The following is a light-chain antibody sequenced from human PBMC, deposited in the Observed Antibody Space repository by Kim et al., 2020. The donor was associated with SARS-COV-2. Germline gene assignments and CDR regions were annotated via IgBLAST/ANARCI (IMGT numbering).Light chain of an antibody. Sequence: SYELTQPPSVSVSPGKTARITCGGDNIGSKSVHWYQQRPGQAPVLVIYYDSDRPSGVAERFSGSNSGNTATLAISTAEAGDEADYYCQVWDGISDQYVFG. CDR1: NIGSKS. J-gene: IGLJ1*01. CDR3: QVWDGISDQYV. CDR2: YDS. V-gene: IGLV3-21*04.